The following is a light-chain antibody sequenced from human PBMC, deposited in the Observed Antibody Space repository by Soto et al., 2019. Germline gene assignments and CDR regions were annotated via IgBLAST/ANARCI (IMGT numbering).Light chain of an antibody. CDR3: SSYTGSSTPYV. Sequence: QSAVTQPASVSGSPGQSITISCTGTSSDVGGYNYVSWYQQHPGKAPKLMIYEVSNRPSGISNRFSGSKSGNTASLTISGLQAEDEADYYCSSYTGSSTPYVFGTGTKLTVL. CDR1: SSDVGGYNY. V-gene: IGLV2-14*01. J-gene: IGLJ1*01. CDR2: EVS.